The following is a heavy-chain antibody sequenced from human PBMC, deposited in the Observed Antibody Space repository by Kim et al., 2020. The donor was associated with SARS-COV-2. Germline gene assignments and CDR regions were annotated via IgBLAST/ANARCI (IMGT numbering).Heavy chain of an antibody. Sequence: SETLSLTCTVSGGSISNYYWSWIRQPPGKGLEWIGYIYYSGSTNYNPSLKSRVTISVDTSKNQFSLKLSSVTAADTAVYYCARRPSYYDSSGYNSYYYYGVDVWGQGTTVTVSS. CDR2: IYYSGST. CDR3: ARRPSYYDSSGYNSYYYYGVDV. CDR1: GGSISNYY. D-gene: IGHD3-22*01. J-gene: IGHJ6*02. V-gene: IGHV4-59*13.